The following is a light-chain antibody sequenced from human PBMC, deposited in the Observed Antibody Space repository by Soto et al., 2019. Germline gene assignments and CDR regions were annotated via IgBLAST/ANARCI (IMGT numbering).Light chain of an antibody. V-gene: IGKV3-15*01. CDR2: GSS. CDR1: ESVRSK. J-gene: IGKJ1*01. CDR3: QQYNNWPRT. Sequence: EIVMTQSPATLSVSPGEGVTLSCRASESVRSKVAWYQQKPGQAPRLLIYGSSTRATGIPDRFRGSGSGTEFTLTISGLQSEDFAIYYCQQYNNWPRTFGLGTKVDIK.